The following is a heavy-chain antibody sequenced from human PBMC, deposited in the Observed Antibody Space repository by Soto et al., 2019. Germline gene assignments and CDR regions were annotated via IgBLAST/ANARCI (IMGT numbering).Heavy chain of an antibody. CDR3: ARCVFLTRIGFYIDY. CDR2: VYPSDSDA. V-gene: IGHV5-51*01. Sequence: GESLKISCKGSGYTFTNYWIGWVRQRPGKGLEWMGIVYPSDSDARYTPSFQGRVTISADKSINTAYLQWSRLEASDTAIYYCARCVFLTRIGFYIDYWGLGTLVTVPS. CDR1: GYTFTNYW. J-gene: IGHJ4*02. D-gene: IGHD3-9*01.